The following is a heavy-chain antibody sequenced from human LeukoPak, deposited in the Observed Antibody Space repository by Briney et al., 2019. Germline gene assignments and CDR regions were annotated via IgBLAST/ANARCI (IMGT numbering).Heavy chain of an antibody. CDR2: INPNSGGT. CDR3: ARDRYYDSSDGQFDY. CDR1: GYTFTGYY. Sequence: GASVKVSCKASGYTFTGYYMHWVRQAPGQGLEWMGWINPNSGGTNYAQKFQGRVTMTRDTSISTAYMELGRLRSDDTAVYYCARDRYYDSSDGQFDYWGQGTLVTVSS. J-gene: IGHJ4*02. D-gene: IGHD3-22*01. V-gene: IGHV1-2*02.